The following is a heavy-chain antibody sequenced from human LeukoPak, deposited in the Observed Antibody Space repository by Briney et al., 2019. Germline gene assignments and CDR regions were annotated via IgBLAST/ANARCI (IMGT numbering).Heavy chain of an antibody. V-gene: IGHV3-23*01. D-gene: IGHD3-10*01. J-gene: IGHJ4*02. CDR1: GFTFSTYA. Sequence: GGSLRLSCAASGFTFSTYAMSWVRQAPGKGLEWVSAISGGGDTTYYADSVKGRFTISRDNSKNTLYLQMNSLRAEDTAVYYCAKDRHYYGSGSYIHFDYWGQGTLVTVSS. CDR3: AKDRHYYGSGSYIHFDY. CDR2: ISGGGDTT.